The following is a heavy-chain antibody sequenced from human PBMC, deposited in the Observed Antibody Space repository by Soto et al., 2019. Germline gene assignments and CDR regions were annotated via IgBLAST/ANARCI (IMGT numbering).Heavy chain of an antibody. CDR3: ATTHVDTAMGPFDY. CDR1: GGTFSSYA. Sequence: SVKVSCKASGGTFSSYAISWVRQAPGQGLEWMGGIIPIFGTANYAQKFQGRVTITADESTSTAYMELSSLRSEDTAVYYCATTHVDTAMGPFDYWGQGTMVTVSS. D-gene: IGHD5-18*01. J-gene: IGHJ4*02. V-gene: IGHV1-69*13. CDR2: IIPIFGTA.